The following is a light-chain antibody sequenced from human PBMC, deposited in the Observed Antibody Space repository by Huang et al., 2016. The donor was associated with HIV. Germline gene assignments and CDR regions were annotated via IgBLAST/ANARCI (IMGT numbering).Light chain of an antibody. J-gene: IGKJ1*01. CDR3: LQDYNYPWT. CDR2: AAY. V-gene: IGKV1-6*01. Sequence: AIQMTQSPSSLSAFVGDRVTITCRARLGIRNDLGWYQQKPGKATKLLIYAAYRLQRGVPSRFSGSGSGTDFTLTIRSLQPEDFATYSCLQDYNYPWTFGQETKVEIK. CDR1: LGIRND.